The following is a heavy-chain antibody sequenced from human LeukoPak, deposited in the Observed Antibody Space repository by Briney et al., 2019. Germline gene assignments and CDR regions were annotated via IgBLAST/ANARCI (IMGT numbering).Heavy chain of an antibody. CDR3: ARGPLSGWYSVYFDL. D-gene: IGHD6-19*01. J-gene: IGHJ2*01. CDR2: INPNSGDT. Sequence: ASVKVSCKASEYTFTGYYIHWVRQAPGQGLEWMGWINPNSGDTKYAQNFQGRVTMTRDTSISTAYMEVSRLRSDDTAVYYCARGPLSGWYSVYFDLWGRGTLVTVSS. CDR1: EYTFTGYY. V-gene: IGHV1-2*02.